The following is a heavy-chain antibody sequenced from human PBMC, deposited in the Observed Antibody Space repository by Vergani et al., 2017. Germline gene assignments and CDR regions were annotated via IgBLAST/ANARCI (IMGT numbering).Heavy chain of an antibody. D-gene: IGHD3-10*01. CDR1: GFTVSSNY. V-gene: IGHV3-53*02. CDR3: ARAMTPGYYYYGMDV. CDR2: IYSGGST. Sequence: EVQLVETGGGLIQPGGSLRLSCAASGFTVSSNYMSWVRQAPGKGLEWVSVIYSGGSTYYADSVKGRFTISRDNSKNTLYLQMNSLRAEDTAVYYCARAMTPGYYYYGMDVWGRGTTVTVSS. J-gene: IGHJ6*02.